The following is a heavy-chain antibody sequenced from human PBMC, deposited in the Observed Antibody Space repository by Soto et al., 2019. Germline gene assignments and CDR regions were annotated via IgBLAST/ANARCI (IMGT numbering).Heavy chain of an antibody. J-gene: IGHJ5*02. CDR1: GGSISNYF. V-gene: IGHV4-4*07. D-gene: IGHD3-3*01. Sequence: PSETLSLTCTVSGGSISNYFCNWIRQPAGKGLEWIGRIDNSGSTNYNPSLKSRVTMSADTSRNQFSLKLNSVTAADTAVYYCARGGQDFWSGPFAPWGQGTLVTVSS. CDR3: ARGGQDFWSGPFAP. CDR2: IDNSGST.